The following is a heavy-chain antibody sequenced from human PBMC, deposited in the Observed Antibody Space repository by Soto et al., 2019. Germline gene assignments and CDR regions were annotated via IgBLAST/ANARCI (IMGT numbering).Heavy chain of an antibody. J-gene: IGHJ4*02. CDR1: GYSISSAYY. CDR2: IYHSGST. D-gene: IGHD6-13*01. V-gene: IGHV4-38-2*01. CDR3: ARVGAGQQLVPYFDY. Sequence: QVQLQESGPGLVKPSETLSLTCAVSGYSISSAYYWGWIRQPPGKGLEWIGSIYHSGSTYYNPSLKSRVTISVDTSKTQFSLKLSSVTAADTAVYYCARVGAGQQLVPYFDYWGQGNLVTVSS.